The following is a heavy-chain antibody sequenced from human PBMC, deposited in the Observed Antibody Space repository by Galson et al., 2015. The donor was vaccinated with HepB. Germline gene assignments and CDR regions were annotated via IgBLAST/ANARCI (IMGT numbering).Heavy chain of an antibody. D-gene: IGHD6-13*01. CDR1: GYTFTGYY. CDR2: INPNSGGT. Sequence: SVKVSCKASGYTFTGYYMHWVRQAPGQGLEWMGWINPNSGGTNYAQKFQGRVTMTRDTSISTAYMELSRLRSDDTAVYYCARGSWSSSWYPQSSPEFDYWGQGTLVTVSS. CDR3: ARGSWSSSWYPQSSPEFDY. V-gene: IGHV1-2*02. J-gene: IGHJ4*02.